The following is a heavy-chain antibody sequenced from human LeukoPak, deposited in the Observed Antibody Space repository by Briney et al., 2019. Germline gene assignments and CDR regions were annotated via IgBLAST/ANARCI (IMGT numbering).Heavy chain of an antibody. Sequence: SETLSLTCTVSGGSISSGSYYWSWIRQPAGKGLEWIGRIYTSGSTNYNPSLKSRVTISVDTSKNKFSLKLSSVTAADTAVYYCARDQGSSSWHTVDYWGQGTLVTVSA. CDR3: ARDQGSSSWHTVDY. D-gene: IGHD6-13*01. CDR1: GGSISSGSYY. CDR2: IYTSGST. J-gene: IGHJ4*02. V-gene: IGHV4-61*02.